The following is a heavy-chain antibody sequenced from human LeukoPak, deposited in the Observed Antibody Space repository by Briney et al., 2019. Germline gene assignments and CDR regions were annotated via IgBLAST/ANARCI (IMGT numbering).Heavy chain of an antibody. CDR3: ARGRSGWYSYYYYYYYMDV. CDR2: INAGNGNT. V-gene: IGHV1-3*03. Sequence: ASVKVSCKTSGYTFTSYAMHWVRQAPGQRLEWMGWINAGNGNTKYSQEFQGRVTITRDTSASTAYMELSSLRSEDTAVYYCARGRSGWYSYYYYYYYMDVWGKGTTVTVSS. J-gene: IGHJ6*03. CDR1: GYTFTSYA. D-gene: IGHD6-19*01.